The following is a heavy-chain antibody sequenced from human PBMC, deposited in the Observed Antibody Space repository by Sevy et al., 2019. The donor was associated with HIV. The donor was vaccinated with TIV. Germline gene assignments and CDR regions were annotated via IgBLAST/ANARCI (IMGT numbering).Heavy chain of an antibody. CDR1: GFTFSSYS. Sequence: GGSLRLSCAASGFTFSSYSMNWVRQAPGKGLEWISYISSSSSTIYYADSVKGRFTISRDNAKNSLYLQMNSLRAEDTAIYYCARIKGASSSYAMDVWGQGTTVTVSS. CDR3: ARIKGASSSYAMDV. V-gene: IGHV3-48*01. D-gene: IGHD2-2*01. J-gene: IGHJ6*02. CDR2: ISSSSSTI.